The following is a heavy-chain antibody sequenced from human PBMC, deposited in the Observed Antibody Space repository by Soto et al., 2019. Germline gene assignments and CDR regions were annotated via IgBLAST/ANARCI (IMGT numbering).Heavy chain of an antibody. CDR2: IYYSGST. J-gene: IGHJ6*02. CDR3: ARRRGVVQDGMDV. CDR1: GGSIRSSSSY. Sequence: QLQLQESGPGLVKPSETLSLTCTVSGGSIRSSSSYWDWIRQPPGKGLEWIGSIYYSGSTYYNPSLKSRVIIFMDKSKNQFSLNVSSVTAADTAVYYCARRRGVVQDGMDVWGQGTTVIVSS. D-gene: IGHD3-3*01. V-gene: IGHV4-39*01.